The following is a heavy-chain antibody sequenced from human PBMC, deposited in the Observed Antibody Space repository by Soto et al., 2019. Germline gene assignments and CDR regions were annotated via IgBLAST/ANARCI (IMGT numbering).Heavy chain of an antibody. V-gene: IGHV3-23*01. CDR1: GFPFSTYA. D-gene: IGHD2-15*01. CDR2: FSGSGGSA. Sequence: GGSLRLSCAASGFPFSTYAMSWVRQAPGKGLEWVSAFSGSGGSAYYAGSVKGRFTISRDNSKNTLYLEMNSLRAEDTALYYCATPYCSGGSCYNGPPEYFQHWGQGTLVTVSS. J-gene: IGHJ1*01. CDR3: ATPYCSGGSCYNGPPEYFQH.